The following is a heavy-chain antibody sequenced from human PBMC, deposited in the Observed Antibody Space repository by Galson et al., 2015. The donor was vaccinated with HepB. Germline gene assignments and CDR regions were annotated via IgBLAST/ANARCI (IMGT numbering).Heavy chain of an antibody. J-gene: IGHJ4*02. V-gene: IGHV7-4-1*02. D-gene: IGHD3-22*01. CDR2: INTNTGNP. CDR3: ARAEGSGYYCVGY. CDR1: GYTFNMYA. Sequence: SVKVSCKASGYTFNMYAMSWVRQAPGQGLEWMGGINTNTGNPTYAQGFTGRFVFSLDTSVSTAYLQISSLKAEDTAVYYCARAEGSGYYCVGYWGQGTLVTVSS.